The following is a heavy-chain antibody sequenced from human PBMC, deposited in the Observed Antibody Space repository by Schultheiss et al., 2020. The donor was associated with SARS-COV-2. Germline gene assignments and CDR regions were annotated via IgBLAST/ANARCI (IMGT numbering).Heavy chain of an antibody. Sequence: SETLSLTCAVYGGSFSGYYWSWIRQHPGKGLEWIGYIYYSGSTYYNPSLKSRVTISVDTSKNQFSLQLNSVTPEDTAVYYCAREIVVVVAAKAYYYGMDVWGQGTTVTVSS. CDR1: GGSFSGYY. D-gene: IGHD2-15*01. J-gene: IGHJ6*02. V-gene: IGHV4-31*11. CDR2: IYYSGST. CDR3: AREIVVVVAAKAYYYGMDV.